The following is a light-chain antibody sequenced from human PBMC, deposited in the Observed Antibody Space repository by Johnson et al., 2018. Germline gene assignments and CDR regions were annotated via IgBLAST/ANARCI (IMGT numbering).Light chain of an antibody. J-gene: IGLJ1*01. CDR1: SSNIGNNY. V-gene: IGLV1-51*02. CDR3: GTWDSSLSAGNV. CDR2: ENN. Sequence: QSVLTQPPSVSAAPGQKVTISCSGSSSNIGNNYVSWYQQLPGTAPKLLIYENNKRPSGIPDRFSGSKSGTSATLGITGLQTGYEADYYCGTWDSSLSAGNVFGTGTKCTVL.